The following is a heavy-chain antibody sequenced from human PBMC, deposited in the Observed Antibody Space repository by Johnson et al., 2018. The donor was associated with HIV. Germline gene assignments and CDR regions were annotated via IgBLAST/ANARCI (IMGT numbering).Heavy chain of an antibody. J-gene: IGHJ3*01. V-gene: IGHV3-13*01. CDR2: IGTAGYT. Sequence: VQLVESGGGLVQPGGSLRLSCAASGFTFSSYDMHWVRQATGKGLEWVSAIGTAGYTYYPGSVKGRFTISRDNSKNTLYLQMSSLRAEDTAMDYCAAQKQPTFWGQGTMVTVSS. CDR3: AAQKQPTF. D-gene: IGHD6-13*01. CDR1: GFTFSSYD.